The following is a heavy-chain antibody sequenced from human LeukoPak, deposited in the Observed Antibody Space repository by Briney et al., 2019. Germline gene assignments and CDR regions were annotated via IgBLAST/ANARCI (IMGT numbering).Heavy chain of an antibody. J-gene: IGHJ4*02. CDR3: AKDQDIYDFWSGYYLAYDY. CDR2: ISGSGGST. D-gene: IGHD3-3*01. Sequence: GGSLRLSCAASGFTFSSYAMSWVRQAPGKGLEGVSAISGSGGSTYYADSVKGRFTISRDNSKNTLYLQMNSLRAEDTAVYYCAKDQDIYDFWSGYYLAYDYWGQGTLVTVSS. CDR1: GFTFSSYA. V-gene: IGHV3-23*01.